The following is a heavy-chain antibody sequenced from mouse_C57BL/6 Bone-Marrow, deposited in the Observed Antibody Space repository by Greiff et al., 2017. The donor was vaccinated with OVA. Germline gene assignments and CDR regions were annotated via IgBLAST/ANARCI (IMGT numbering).Heavy chain of an antibody. V-gene: IGHV2-9-1*01. CDR1: GFSLTSYA. J-gene: IGHJ4*01. CDR3: ASAYGSSWYYYAMDY. Sequence: QVQLKESGPGLVAPSQSLSITCTVSGFSLTSYAISWVRQPPGKGLEWLGVIWTGGGTNYNSALKSRLSISKDNSKSQVFLKMNSLQTDDTARYYCASAYGSSWYYYAMDYWGQGTSVTVSS. D-gene: IGHD1-1*01. CDR2: IWTGGGT.